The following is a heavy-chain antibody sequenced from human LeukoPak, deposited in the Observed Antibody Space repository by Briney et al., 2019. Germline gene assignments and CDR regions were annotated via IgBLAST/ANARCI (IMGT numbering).Heavy chain of an antibody. Sequence: GGSLRLSCAASGFTFSSYGMHWVRQAPGKGLEWVAVISYDGSNKYYADSVKGRFTISRDNSKNTLYLQMNSLGAEDTAVYYCAKDSLDYWGQGTLVTVSS. CDR2: ISYDGSNK. V-gene: IGHV3-30*18. J-gene: IGHJ4*02. CDR1: GFTFSSYG. CDR3: AKDSLDY.